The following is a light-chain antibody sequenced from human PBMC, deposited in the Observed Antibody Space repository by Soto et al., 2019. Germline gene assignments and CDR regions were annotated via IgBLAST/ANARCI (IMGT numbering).Light chain of an antibody. CDR3: RSYAGSNSVV. J-gene: IGLJ2*01. CDR2: EVS. CDR1: SSDVGGYNY. V-gene: IGLV2-8*01. Sequence: QSVLTQPPSASGSPGQTVTIPCTGTSSDVGGYNYVSWYQHHPGEVPKLIIYEVSRRPSGVPYRFSASKSGNTASLTVSGLQAEYEADYYCRSYAGSNSVVFGGGTELTVL.